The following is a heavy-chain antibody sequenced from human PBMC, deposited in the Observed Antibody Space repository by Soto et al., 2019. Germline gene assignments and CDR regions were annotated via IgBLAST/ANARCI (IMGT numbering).Heavy chain of an antibody. D-gene: IGHD1-1*01. J-gene: IGHJ4*02. CDR3: ARDRSSTGTTDY. V-gene: IGHV4-61*01. CDR2: IYYSGST. Sequence: PSETLSLTCTVSGGSVSSGSYYWSWIRQPPGKGLEWIGYIYYSGSTNYNPSLKSRVTISVDTSKNQFSLKLSSVTAADTAVYYCARDRSSTGTTDYCGQGTLVTVSS. CDR1: GGSVSSGSYY.